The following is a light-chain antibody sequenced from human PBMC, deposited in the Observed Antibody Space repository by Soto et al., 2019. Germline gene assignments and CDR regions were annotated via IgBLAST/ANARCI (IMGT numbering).Light chain of an antibody. CDR2: DVS. Sequence: QSALTQPASVSGSPGQSITISCTGTSSDVGGYNYVSWYQQHPGKAPKLMIYDVSNRPSGVSNRFSGSMSGNTASLTISGLQAEDEADYYCSSYTSSSTLCVFGTGTKLTVL. V-gene: IGLV2-14*01. J-gene: IGLJ1*01. CDR3: SSYTSSSTLCV. CDR1: SSDVGGYNY.